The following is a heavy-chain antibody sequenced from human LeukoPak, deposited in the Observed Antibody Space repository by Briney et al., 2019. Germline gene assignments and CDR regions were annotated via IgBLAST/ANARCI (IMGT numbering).Heavy chain of an antibody. D-gene: IGHD3-10*01. CDR1: GGTFSSYA. V-gene: IGHV1-69*13. CDR3: ARESGIEDAFDI. Sequence: GASVKVYCKASGGTFSSYAISWVRQAPGQGLEWMGGIIPIFGTANYAQKSQGRVTITADESTSTAYMELSRLRSDDTAVYYCARESGIEDAFDIWGQGTMVTVSS. CDR2: IIPIFGTA. J-gene: IGHJ3*02.